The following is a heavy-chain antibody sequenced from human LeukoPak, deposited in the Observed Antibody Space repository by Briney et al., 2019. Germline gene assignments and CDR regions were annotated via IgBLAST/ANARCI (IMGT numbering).Heavy chain of an antibody. D-gene: IGHD5/OR15-5a*01. CDR1: GGSISSYY. CDR2: INHSGST. V-gene: IGHV4-34*01. CDR3: ARRGLGLRQFDY. J-gene: IGHJ4*02. Sequence: PSETLSLTCTVSGGSISSYYWSWIRQPPGKGLEWIGEINHSGSTNYNPSLKSRVTISVDTSKNQFSLKLSSVTAADTAVYYCARRGLGLRQFDYWGQGTLVTVSS.